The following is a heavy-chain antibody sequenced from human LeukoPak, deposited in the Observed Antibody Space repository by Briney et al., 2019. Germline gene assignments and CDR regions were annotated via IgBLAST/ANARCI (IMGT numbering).Heavy chain of an antibody. D-gene: IGHD3-10*01. CDR2: IKQDGSEK. CDR3: AKEGDYYGSGSYRDGFDI. CDR1: GFTFSSYW. V-gene: IGHV3-7*01. Sequence: PGGSLRLSCAASGFTFSSYWMSWVRQAPGKGLEWVANIKQDGSEKYYVDSVKGRFTISRDNAKNSLYVQMNSLRAEDTAVYYCAKEGDYYGSGSYRDGFDIWGQGTRATVSS. J-gene: IGHJ3*02.